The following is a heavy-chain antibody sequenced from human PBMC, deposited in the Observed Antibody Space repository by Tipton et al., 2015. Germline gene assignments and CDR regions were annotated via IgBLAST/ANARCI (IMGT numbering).Heavy chain of an antibody. Sequence: SLRLSCVASGFTLSSSWMHWVRQAPGKGLVWVSLMNPDGSVTDYADSVKGRFTISKDNAKNTLYLQMNSLRADDTAVYYCARSPQDPAVDYWGQGTLVTVSS. CDR2: MNPDGSVT. J-gene: IGHJ4*02. CDR1: GFTLSSSW. V-gene: IGHV3-74*01. CDR3: ARSPQDPAVDY.